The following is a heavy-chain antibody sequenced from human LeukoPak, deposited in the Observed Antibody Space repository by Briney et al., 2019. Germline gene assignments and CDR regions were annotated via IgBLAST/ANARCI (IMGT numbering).Heavy chain of an antibody. CDR2: LSASGAST. V-gene: IGHV3-23*01. CDR1: GFTFSSYA. D-gene: IGHD2-21*01. J-gene: IGHJ4*02. Sequence: GGSLRLSCAASGFTFSSYAMSWVRRAPGKGLEWVSGLSASGASTYYADSVKGRFTISRDNSNNTLYLQMSSLKTEDTAVYYCTTSSYCEKNVCQTYFDFWGQGTLVTVSS. CDR3: TTSSYCEKNVCQTYFDF.